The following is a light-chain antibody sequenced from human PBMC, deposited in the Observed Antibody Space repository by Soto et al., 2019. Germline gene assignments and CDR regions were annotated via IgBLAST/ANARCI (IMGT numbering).Light chain of an antibody. J-gene: IGLJ1*01. Sequence: QSVLTQPASVSGSPGQSITISCTGSSRDIGTSNLVSWYQQYPGKAPKLIIYEVTKRPSGISYRFSGSKSGNTASLTISGLQPEDEATYYCYSFTGISTSLFVFGTGTKPTVL. CDR3: YSFTGISTSLFV. CDR1: SRDIGTSNL. CDR2: EVT. V-gene: IGLV2-23*02.